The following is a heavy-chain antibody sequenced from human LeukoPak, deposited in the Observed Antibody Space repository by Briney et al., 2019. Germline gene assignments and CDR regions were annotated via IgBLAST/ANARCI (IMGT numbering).Heavy chain of an antibody. CDR3: ARVGCTGGSCYGWFDP. V-gene: IGHV1-2*02. J-gene: IGHJ5*02. CDR1: GYSFTNYW. D-gene: IGHD2-15*01. CDR2: INPNSGGT. Sequence: GESLKISCKGSGYSFTNYWIGWVRQAPGQGLEWMGWINPNSGGTNSAQKFQGRVTMTRDTSISTAYMELSRLRSDDTAVYYCARVGCTGGSCYGWFDPWGQGTLVTVSS.